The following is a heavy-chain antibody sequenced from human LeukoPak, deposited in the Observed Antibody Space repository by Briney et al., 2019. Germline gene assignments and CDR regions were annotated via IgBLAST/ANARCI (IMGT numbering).Heavy chain of an antibody. CDR3: ASDYYDSSGIDY. Sequence: GSLRLSCAASGFTFSSYSMNRVRQAPGKGLELVSYISSSSSTIYYADSVKGRFTISRDNAKNSLYLQMNSLRAEDTAVYYCASDYYDSSGIDYWGQGTLVTVSS. J-gene: IGHJ4*02. CDR1: GFTFSSYS. V-gene: IGHV3-48*01. D-gene: IGHD3-22*01. CDR2: ISSSSSTI.